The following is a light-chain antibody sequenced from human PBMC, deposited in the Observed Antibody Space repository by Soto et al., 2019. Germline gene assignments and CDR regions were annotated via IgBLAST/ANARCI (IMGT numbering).Light chain of an antibody. V-gene: IGKV1-39*01. J-gene: IGKJ1*01. CDR3: QQSYSSPET. CDR1: QGIDNY. CDR2: AAS. Sequence: DIQMTQSPSSLSASVGDRVTITCRASQGIDNYLNWYQQKPGKAPNLLIYAASTLLSGVPSRFSCRASGTHFTLTISSRQPEDFATYYCQQSYSSPETFGQGTKVELK.